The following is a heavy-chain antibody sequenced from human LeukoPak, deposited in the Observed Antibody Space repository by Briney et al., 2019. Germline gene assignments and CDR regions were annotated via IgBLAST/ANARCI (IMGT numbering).Heavy chain of an antibody. D-gene: IGHD5-18*01. CDR2: IYYSGST. J-gene: IGHJ3*02. V-gene: IGHV4-39*07. CDR1: GGSISSSSYY. Sequence: PSETLSLTCTVSGGSISSSSYYWGWIRQPPGKGLEWIGSIYYSGSTNYNPSLKSRVTISVDTSKNQFSLKLSSVTAADTAVYYCARGMGIQLWFGSLSAFDIWGQGTMVTVSS. CDR3: ARGMGIQLWFGSLSAFDI.